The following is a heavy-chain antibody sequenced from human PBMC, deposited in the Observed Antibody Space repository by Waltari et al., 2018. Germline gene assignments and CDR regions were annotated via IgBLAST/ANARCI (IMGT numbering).Heavy chain of an antibody. CDR1: GFTFDDYA. CDR3: AKDITSSSSSEIDY. J-gene: IGHJ4*02. Sequence: EVQLVESGGGLVQPGRSLRLSCAASGFTFDDYAMHWVRQAPGKGLEWVSGISWNSGSIGYAYSVKGRFTISRDNAKNSLYLQMNSLRAEDTALYYCAKDITSSSSSEIDYWGQGTLVTVSS. D-gene: IGHD6-6*01. V-gene: IGHV3-9*01. CDR2: ISWNSGSI.